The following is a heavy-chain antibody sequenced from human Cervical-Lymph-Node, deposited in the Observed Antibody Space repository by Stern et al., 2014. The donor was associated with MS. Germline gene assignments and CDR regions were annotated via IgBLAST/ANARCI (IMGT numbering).Heavy chain of an antibody. D-gene: IGHD4-17*01. CDR3: ARDYGDFDWTPVSRFDY. CDR2: INAGNGNT. V-gene: IGHV1-3*01. Sequence: VQLVQSGAEVQKPGASVKVSCTASGYTFTSYVLHWVRQAPGQSLEWMGWINAGNGNTKYAHKFQGRVTFSRDTSASTAYMEMSSLRSEDTAVFYCARDYGDFDWTPVSRFDYGGQGTQVTVSS. J-gene: IGHJ4*02. CDR1: GYTFTSYV.